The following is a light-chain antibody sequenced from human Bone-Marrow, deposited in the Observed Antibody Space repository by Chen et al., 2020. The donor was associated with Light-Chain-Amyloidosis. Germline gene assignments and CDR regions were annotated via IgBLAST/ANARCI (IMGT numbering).Light chain of an antibody. CDR3: MQGTHWPLT. Sequence: DVVMTQPPLSLPVTLGQPASISCRSTQSLVNIDGNTYLSWFQQRPGQSPRRLIYKVSNRDVGVPDRFSGSGSGTDFTLKISRVEAEDVGVYYCMQGTHWPLTFGGGTNVEIK. J-gene: IGKJ4*01. V-gene: IGKV2-30*01. CDR2: KVS. CDR1: QSLVNIDGNTY.